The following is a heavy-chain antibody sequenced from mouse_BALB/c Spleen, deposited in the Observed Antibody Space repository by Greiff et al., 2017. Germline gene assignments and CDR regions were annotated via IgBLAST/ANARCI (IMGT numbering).Heavy chain of an antibody. CDR3: ARRGGNYGAWFAY. D-gene: IGHD2-1*01. CDR1: GFTFSSFG. J-gene: IGHJ3*01. Sequence: EVNVVESGGGLVQPGGSRKLSCAASGFTFSSFGMHWVRQAPEKGLEWVAYISSGSSTIYYADTVKGRFTISRDNPKNTLFLQMTSLRSEDTAMYYCARRGGNYGAWFAYWGQGTLVTVSA. CDR2: ISSGSSTI. V-gene: IGHV5-17*02.